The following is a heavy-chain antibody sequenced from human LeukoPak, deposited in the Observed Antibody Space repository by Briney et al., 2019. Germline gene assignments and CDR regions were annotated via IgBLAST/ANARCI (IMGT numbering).Heavy chain of an antibody. Sequence: ASVKVSCKASGYTFTSYDINWVRQATGQGLGWMGWMNPNSGNTGYAQKFQGRVTMTRDTSISTAYMELSRLRSDDTAVYYCARAEWELDAFDIWGQGTMVTVSS. V-gene: IGHV1-8*01. CDR2: MNPNSGNT. CDR3: ARAEWELDAFDI. CDR1: GYTFTSYD. D-gene: IGHD1-26*01. J-gene: IGHJ3*02.